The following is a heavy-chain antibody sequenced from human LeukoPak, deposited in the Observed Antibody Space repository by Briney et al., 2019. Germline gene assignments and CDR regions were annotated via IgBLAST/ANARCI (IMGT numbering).Heavy chain of an antibody. CDR2: MNPNSGNT. Sequence: SLKISCTASGYTFTIYDINWVRQATGQGLEWMGWMNPNSGNTGYAQKFQGRVTITRNTSISTAYMELSSLRSEDTAVYYCARVQMATIFYYNYYMDVWGKGTTVTVS. V-gene: IGHV1-8*03. J-gene: IGHJ6*03. D-gene: IGHD5-24*01. CDR3: ARVQMATIFYYNYYMDV. CDR1: GYTFTIYD.